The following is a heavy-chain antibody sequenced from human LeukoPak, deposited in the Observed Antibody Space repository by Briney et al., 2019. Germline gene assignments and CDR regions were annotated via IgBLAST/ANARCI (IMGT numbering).Heavy chain of an antibody. J-gene: IGHJ4*02. CDR3: ARGYKRTTVTTCHFDY. CDR2: ISYSGST. Sequence: SETLSLTCTVSGASISSGGYYWSWIRQPPGKGLEWIGYISYSGSTNYNPALKSRVTISGDTSKNQFSLKLSSVTAADTAMYYCARGYKRTTVTTCHFDYWGQGTLVTVSS. V-gene: IGHV4-61*08. D-gene: IGHD4-17*01. CDR1: GASISSGGYY.